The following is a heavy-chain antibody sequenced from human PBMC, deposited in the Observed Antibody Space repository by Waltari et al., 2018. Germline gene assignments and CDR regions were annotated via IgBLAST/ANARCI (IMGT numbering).Heavy chain of an antibody. D-gene: IGHD3-10*01. V-gene: IGHV4-30-2*01. CDR3: ARGILFYYFDY. Sequence: QVQLQESGPGLVKPSQPLSPTCPVPAGSISRGGYHWSWIRQHPGKGLEWIGSIYHTETTYYNPSLKSRVTISLDRSKNQFSQKLTSVTAADTAIYYCARGILFYYFDYWGQGTLVTVSS. J-gene: IGHJ4*02. CDR2: IYHTETT. CDR1: AGSISRGGYH.